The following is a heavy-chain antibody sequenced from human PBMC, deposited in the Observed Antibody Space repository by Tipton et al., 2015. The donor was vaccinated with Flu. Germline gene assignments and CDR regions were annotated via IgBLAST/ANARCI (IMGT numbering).Heavy chain of an antibody. CDR3: ARGLGQSVDTAMVIKEYYFDY. Sequence: TLSLTCSVSGYPVGDDYFWGWIRQPPGKGLEWIGNAHHTGSTYYNPSLKSRLTISVDTSKNQFSLKLSSVTAADTAVYYCARGLGQSVDTAMVIKEYYFDYWGQGTLVTVSS. CDR1: GYPVGDDYF. D-gene: IGHD5-18*01. V-gene: IGHV4-38-2*02. J-gene: IGHJ4*02. CDR2: AHHTGST.